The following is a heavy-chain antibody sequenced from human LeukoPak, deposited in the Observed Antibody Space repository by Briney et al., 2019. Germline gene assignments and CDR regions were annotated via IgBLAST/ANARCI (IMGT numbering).Heavy chain of an antibody. CDR3: ARDWFDP. V-gene: IGHV3-7*05. CDR2: IKQDGSQK. J-gene: IGHJ5*02. CDR1: GFTCSNYW. Sequence: GGSLRLSCAASGFTCSNYWMSWLRQAPGKGLEWVANIKQDGSQKNYVDSVRGRFTISRDNAKNSLYLQMNSLRAEDTAVYYCARDWFDPWGQGTLVTVSS.